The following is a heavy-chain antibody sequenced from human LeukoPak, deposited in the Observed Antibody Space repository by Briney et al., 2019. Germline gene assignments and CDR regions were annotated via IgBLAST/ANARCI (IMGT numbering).Heavy chain of an antibody. CDR3: AKAPYSSNNYGMDV. Sequence: PETLSLTCIVSGGSISSYYWSWIRQPPGKGLEWIGYIYYSGSTNYNPSLKSRVTISVDTSKNQFSLKLSSVTAADTAVYYCAKAPYSSNNYGMDVWGQGTTVTVSS. D-gene: IGHD6-13*01. V-gene: IGHV4-59*01. CDR2: IYYSGST. J-gene: IGHJ6*02. CDR1: GGSISSYY.